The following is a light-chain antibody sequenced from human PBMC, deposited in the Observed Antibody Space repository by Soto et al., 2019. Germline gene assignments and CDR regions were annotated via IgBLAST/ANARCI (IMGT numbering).Light chain of an antibody. J-gene: IGLJ3*02. Sequence: QSVLTQPPSVSGAPGQRVTISCTGSSSNIGAGYDVHWYQQLPGTAPKLLIYGNSNRPSGVPDRFSGSKSGTSASLAITGLQAEDEADYYCQSYDSSLSGSWVFGGRTKVTVL. CDR3: QSYDSSLSGSWV. CDR1: SSNIGAGYD. CDR2: GNS. V-gene: IGLV1-40*01.